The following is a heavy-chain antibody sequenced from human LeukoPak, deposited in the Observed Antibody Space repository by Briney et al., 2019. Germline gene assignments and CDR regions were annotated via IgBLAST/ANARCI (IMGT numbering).Heavy chain of an antibody. CDR2: ISYDGSNE. D-gene: IGHD2-2*01. Sequence: GGSLRLSCAASGFTFSNYAMHWVRQAPGKGLEWVARWVTLISYDGSNEHYADSVKGRFTISRDNSKNTLYLQMNSLRDEDTAVFYCARDLRCSSTSCFHGMDVWGQGTTVTVSS. CDR1: GFTFSNYA. V-gene: IGHV3-30-3*01. J-gene: IGHJ6*02. CDR3: ARDLRCSSTSCFHGMDV.